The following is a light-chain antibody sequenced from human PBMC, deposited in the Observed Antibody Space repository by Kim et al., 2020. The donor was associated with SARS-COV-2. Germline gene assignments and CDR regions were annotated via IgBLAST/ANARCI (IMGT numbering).Light chain of an antibody. Sequence: EIVMTQSPATLSVSPGESATLSCRASQSVSSNLAWYQKKPGQAPRLVIYGASTRAAGVPARFSGSVSGAEFTLTISNLQPEDCAVYYCQQYNKWMYTFGQGTKVEI. V-gene: IGKV3D-15*01. CDR2: GAS. J-gene: IGKJ2*01. CDR3: QQYNKWMYT. CDR1: QSVSSN.